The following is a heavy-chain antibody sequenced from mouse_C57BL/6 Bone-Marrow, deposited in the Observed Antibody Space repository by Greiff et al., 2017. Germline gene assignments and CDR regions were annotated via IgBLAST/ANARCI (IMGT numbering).Heavy chain of an antibody. J-gene: IGHJ3*01. V-gene: IGHV10-3*01. Sequence: EVMLVESGGGLVQPKGSLKLSCAASGFTFNTSALHWVRQAPGQGLEWVARIRSKSSNYATYSADSVKDRFTISRDDSQSMLYLRMNNLETEDTAMYYCVRGFFAYGGQGTLVTVSA. CDR2: IRSKSSNYAT. CDR1: GFTFNTSA. CDR3: VRGFFAY.